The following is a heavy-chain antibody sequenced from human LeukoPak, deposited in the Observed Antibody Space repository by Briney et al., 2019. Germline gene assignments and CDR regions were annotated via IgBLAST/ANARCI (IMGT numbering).Heavy chain of an antibody. CDR2: MYNSGST. J-gene: IGHJ4*02. V-gene: IGHV4-59*01. D-gene: IGHD4-17*01. CDR3: ARGIESYGDYGY. Sequence: SETLSLTCTVSGDSISGSYWSWIRQPPGKGLEWIAYMYNSGSTNYNPSLKSRVTISIDTSKNQFSLKLSSLTAADTAIYYCARGIESYGDYGYWGQGVLVTVSS. CDR1: GDSISGSY.